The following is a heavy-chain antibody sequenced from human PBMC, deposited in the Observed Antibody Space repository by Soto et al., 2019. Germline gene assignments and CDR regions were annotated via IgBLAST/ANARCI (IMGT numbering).Heavy chain of an antibody. CDR2: IYYSGST. CDR3: ARHLTVRDIGWFDP. J-gene: IGHJ5*02. Sequence: SETLSLTCTVSGGSISSSSYYWGWIRQPPGKGLEWIGSIYYSGSTYYNPSLKSRVTISVDTSKNQFSLKLSSVTAADTAVYYCARHLTVRDIGWFDPWGQGTLVTVSS. D-gene: IGHD2-15*01. CDR1: GGSISSSSYY. V-gene: IGHV4-39*01.